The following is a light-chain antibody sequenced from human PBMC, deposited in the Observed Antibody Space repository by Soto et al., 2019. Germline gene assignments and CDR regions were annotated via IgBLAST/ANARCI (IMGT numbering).Light chain of an antibody. CDR1: QSVGTF. Sequence: EIVLTQSPATLSLSPGERATLSCRASQSVGTFFAWYQQKPGQAPRLLIYDASNRATGIPAGFSGSGSGTDFTLTISSLEPEDFAVYYCQQCYNWPQWTFGQGTKVEIK. CDR3: QQCYNWPQWT. CDR2: DAS. J-gene: IGKJ1*01. V-gene: IGKV3-11*01.